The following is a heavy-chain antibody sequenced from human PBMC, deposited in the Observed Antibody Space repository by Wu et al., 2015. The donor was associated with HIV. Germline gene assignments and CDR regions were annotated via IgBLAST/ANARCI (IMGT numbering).Heavy chain of an antibody. D-gene: IGHD3-10*01. CDR1: GYTFTSYD. V-gene: IGHV1-8*01. J-gene: IGHJ6*02. CDR2: MNPNSGNT. CDR3: ATLGFGEHYYYYGMDV. Sequence: QVQLVQSGAEVKKPGASVKVSCKASGYTFTSYDINWVRQATGQGLEWMGWMNPNSGNTGYAQKFQGRVTMTRNTSISTAYMELSSLRSEDTAVYYCATLGFGEHYYYYGMDVWGQGTTVTVSS.